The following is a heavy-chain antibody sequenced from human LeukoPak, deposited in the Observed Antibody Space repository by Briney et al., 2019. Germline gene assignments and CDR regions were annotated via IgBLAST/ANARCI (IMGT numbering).Heavy chain of an antibody. Sequence: GASVKVSCKASGYTFTGFYMHWVRQATGQGLEWMGWINPNSDVTDYAQKFQGRVTMTRDTSISTAYMELSRLRSDDTAVYYCAFLRSLEWPPPFYFDYWGQGTLVTVSS. J-gene: IGHJ4*02. CDR1: GYTFTGFY. CDR3: AFLRSLEWPPPFYFDY. D-gene: IGHD3-3*01. V-gene: IGHV1-2*02. CDR2: INPNSDVT.